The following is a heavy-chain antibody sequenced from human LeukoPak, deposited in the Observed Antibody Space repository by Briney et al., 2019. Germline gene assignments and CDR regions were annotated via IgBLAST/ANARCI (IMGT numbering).Heavy chain of an antibody. CDR1: GYTFTSYA. V-gene: IGHV7-4-1*02. CDR2: INTNTGNP. D-gene: IGHD6-19*01. J-gene: IGHJ3*02. Sequence: ASVKVSCKASGYTFTSYAMDWVRQAPGQGLEWMGWINTNTGNPTYAQGFTGRFVFSLDTSVSTAYLQISSLTAEDTAVYYCARARSGWTSDAFDIWGQGTMVTVSS. CDR3: ARARSGWTSDAFDI.